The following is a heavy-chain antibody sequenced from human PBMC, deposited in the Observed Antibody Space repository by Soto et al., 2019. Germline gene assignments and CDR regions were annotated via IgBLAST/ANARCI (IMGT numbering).Heavy chain of an antibody. D-gene: IGHD2-21*02. V-gene: IGHV4-59*01. J-gene: IGHJ4*02. CDR1: GGSISNYY. Sequence: SETLSLTCTVSGGSISNYYWSWIRQPPGKGLEWIGYIYYSGNTNYNPSLKSRVTISVDTSKKQFSLKVSAVTAADTAVYYRARQSTAWPNFDSWGQGTLVTVSS. CDR2: IYYSGNT. CDR3: ARQSTAWPNFDS.